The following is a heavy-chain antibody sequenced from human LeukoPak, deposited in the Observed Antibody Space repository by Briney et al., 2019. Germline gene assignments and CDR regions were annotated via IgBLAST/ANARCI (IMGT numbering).Heavy chain of an antibody. CDR1: GLTFSSYW. CDR2: IKQDGSEK. CDR3: ARVGCTSTSCLAN. V-gene: IGHV3-7*01. J-gene: IGHJ4*02. D-gene: IGHD2-2*01. Sequence: GSLRLSCAVSGLTFSSYWMTWVRQAPGKGLELVANIKQDGSEKYYVDSVKGRLTISRDNAKNSLYLQMSSVRAEDTAVYYCARVGCTSTSCLANWGQGTLVTVSS.